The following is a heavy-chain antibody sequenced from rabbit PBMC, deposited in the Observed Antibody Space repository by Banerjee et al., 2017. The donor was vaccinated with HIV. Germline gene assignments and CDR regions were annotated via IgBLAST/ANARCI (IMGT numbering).Heavy chain of an antibody. V-gene: IGHV1S45*01. Sequence: QEHLEESGGDLVKPEGSLTLTCTASGFSFSSAYWMCWVRQAPGKGLELIGCETTGSGSAYYASWVNGRFSISKTSSTTVTLQMTSLTAADTATYFCARSAASTDYYFKLWGPGTLVTVS. CDR1: GFSFSSAYW. D-gene: IGHD4-2*01. J-gene: IGHJ4*01. CDR2: ETTGSGSA. CDR3: ARSAASTDYYFKL.